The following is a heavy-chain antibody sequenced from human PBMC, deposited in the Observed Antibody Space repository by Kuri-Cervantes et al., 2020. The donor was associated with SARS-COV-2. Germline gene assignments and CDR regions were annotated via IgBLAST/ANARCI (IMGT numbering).Heavy chain of an antibody. V-gene: IGHV4-34*01. J-gene: IGHJ4*01. CDR2: INHSGST. D-gene: IGHD4-11*01. Sequence: SQTPSLTCAVYGGSLSGYYWSWIRQPPGKGLEWIGEINHSGSTNYNPSLKSRVTISVDTSKNQFSLRLSSVTAADTAVYYCARRPRNYSNAGFDYWGQGTLVTVSS. CDR1: GGSLSGYY. CDR3: ARRPRNYSNAGFDY.